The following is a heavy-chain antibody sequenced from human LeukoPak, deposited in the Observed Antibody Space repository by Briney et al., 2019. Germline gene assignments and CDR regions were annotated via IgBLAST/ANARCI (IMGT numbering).Heavy chain of an antibody. D-gene: IGHD4-23*01. V-gene: IGHV3-23*01. CDR3: AKRRTTVVTLDAFDM. Sequence: GGSLTLSCAASGFTFSSYVMNWVRQAPGKGLEWVSAISGSGGTTYYADSVKGRLTISRDNSKNTLFLQTNSLRAEDTAVYYCAKRRTTVVTLDAFDMWGQGTMGTVSS. J-gene: IGHJ3*02. CDR1: GFTFSSYV. CDR2: ISGSGGTT.